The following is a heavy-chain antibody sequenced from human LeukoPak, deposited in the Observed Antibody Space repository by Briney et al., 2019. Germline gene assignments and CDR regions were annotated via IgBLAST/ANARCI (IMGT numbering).Heavy chain of an antibody. CDR3: AREGGIAAAGIFDY. Sequence: GRSLRLSCAASGFTFSSYAMHWVRQAPGKGLEWVAVISYDGSNKYYADSVKGRFTISRDNSRNTLYLQMNSLRAEDTAVYYCAREGGIAAAGIFDYWGQGTLVTVSS. D-gene: IGHD6-13*01. CDR2: ISYDGSNK. CDR1: GFTFSSYA. J-gene: IGHJ4*02. V-gene: IGHV3-30*01.